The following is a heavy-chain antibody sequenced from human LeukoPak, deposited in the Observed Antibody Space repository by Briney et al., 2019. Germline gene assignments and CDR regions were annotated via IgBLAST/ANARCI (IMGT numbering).Heavy chain of an antibody. CDR1: GFTFGDYA. Sequence: GGSLRLSCTASGFTFGDYAMNWVRQAPGKGLEWVGRIRSKTDGGTTDHAAPVKGRFTISRDDSKNTLYLQMNTLKTEDTAVYYCITDLGSGRRNDAFDIWGQGTMVTVSS. CDR2: IRSKTDGGTT. CDR3: ITDLGSGRRNDAFDI. J-gene: IGHJ3*02. D-gene: IGHD3-10*01. V-gene: IGHV3-15*07.